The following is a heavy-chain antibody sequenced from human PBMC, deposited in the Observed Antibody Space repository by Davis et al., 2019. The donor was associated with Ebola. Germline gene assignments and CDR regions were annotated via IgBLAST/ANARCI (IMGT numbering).Heavy chain of an antibody. CDR3: ARGSRYYDSSGLIDY. CDR2: INHSGST. V-gene: IGHV4-34*01. Sequence: SETLSLTCAVYGGSFSGYYWSWIRQPPGKGLEWIGEINHSGSTNYNPSLKSRVTISVDTSKNQFSLKLSSVTAADTAVYYCARGSRYYDSSGLIDYWGQGTLVTVSS. CDR1: GGSFSGYY. D-gene: IGHD3-22*01. J-gene: IGHJ4*02.